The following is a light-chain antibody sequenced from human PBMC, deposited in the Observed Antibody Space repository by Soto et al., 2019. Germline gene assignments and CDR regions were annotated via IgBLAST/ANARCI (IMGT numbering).Light chain of an antibody. Sequence: QSVLTQTPSASGTPGQRVSISCSGSSSNIGSNYVYWYQQVPGMAPKLLIHRHNQRPSGVPDRFSGSKSGTSAPLAISGLRSDDEADYYCAAWDGSLNGLVFGAGTKVTVL. J-gene: IGLJ1*01. CDR3: AAWDGSLNGLV. V-gene: IGLV1-47*01. CDR2: RHN. CDR1: SSNIGSNY.